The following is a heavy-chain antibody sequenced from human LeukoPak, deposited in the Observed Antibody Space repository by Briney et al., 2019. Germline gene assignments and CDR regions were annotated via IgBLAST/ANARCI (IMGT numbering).Heavy chain of an antibody. J-gene: IGHJ4*02. CDR2: IWYDGSNK. V-gene: IGHV3-33*01. CDR3: ARGPRWLRSHFDY. CDR1: GFTFSSYG. Sequence: GGSLRLSCAASGFTFSSYGMHWVRQAPGKGLEWVAVIWYDGSNKYYADSVKGRFTISRDNSKNTLYLQMNSLRAEDTAVYYCARGPRWLRSHFDYWGQGTLVTVSS. D-gene: IGHD5-12*01.